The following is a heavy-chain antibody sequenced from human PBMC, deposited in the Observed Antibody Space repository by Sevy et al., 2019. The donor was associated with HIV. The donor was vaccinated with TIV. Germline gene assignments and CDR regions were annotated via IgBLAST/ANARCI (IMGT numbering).Heavy chain of an antibody. Sequence: GGSLRLSCAASGFTFSSYGMHWVRQAPGKGLVWVSRINSDGSNTNYADSVKGRFTTSRDNAKNTVYLQMNSLRADDTALYFCGREMISMVPGVPDAFDIWGHGTMVTVSS. CDR3: GREMISMVPGVPDAFDI. CDR2: INSDGSNT. V-gene: IGHV3-74*01. CDR1: GFTFSSYG. D-gene: IGHD3-10*01. J-gene: IGHJ3*02.